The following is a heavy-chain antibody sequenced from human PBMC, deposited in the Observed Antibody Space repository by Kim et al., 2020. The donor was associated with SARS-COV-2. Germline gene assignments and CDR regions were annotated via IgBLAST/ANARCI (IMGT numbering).Heavy chain of an antibody. D-gene: IGHD3-9*01. V-gene: IGHV3-48*02. CDR3: ARVGYDILTGYLENDFDY. J-gene: IGHJ4*02. CDR2: ISSSSSTI. CDR1: GFTFSSYS. Sequence: GGSLRLSCAASGFTFSSYSMNWVRQAPGKGLEWVSYISSSSSTIYYADSVKGRFTISRDNAKNSLYLQMNSLRDEDTAVYYCARVGYDILTGYLENDFDYWGQGTLVTVSS.